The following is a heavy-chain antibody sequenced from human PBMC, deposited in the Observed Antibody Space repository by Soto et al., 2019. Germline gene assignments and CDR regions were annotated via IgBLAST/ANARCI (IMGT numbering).Heavy chain of an antibody. CDR3: AGDVLSRGNFITGKLFDY. V-gene: IGHV1-2*02. Sequence: GASVKVSCKTSGYSFTGYSVHWVRQAPGHGPERMGWINPKSGATKYAQKFQGRVSMNRDTSISTVFMELSRVTSDDTAVDYCAGDVLSRGNFITGKLFDYWGQGSLVTVSS. J-gene: IGHJ4*02. CDR2: INPKSGAT. D-gene: IGHD1-20*01. CDR1: GYSFTGYS.